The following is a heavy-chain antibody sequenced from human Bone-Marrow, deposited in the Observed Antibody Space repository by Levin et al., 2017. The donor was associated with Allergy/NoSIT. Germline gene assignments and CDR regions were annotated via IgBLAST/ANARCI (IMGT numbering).Heavy chain of an antibody. CDR3: TRVASDTFDY. V-gene: IGHV1-18*01. Sequence: GESLKISCKAPAYTFSSYGFSWVRQAPGQGLKWMGWINTNGDTKYEQKFQRRVTLTTDTSTGTAYMELRSLRLDDTAVYYCTRVASDTFDYWGQGTLVTVSS. J-gene: IGHJ4*02. CDR1: AYTFSSYG. CDR2: INTNGDT.